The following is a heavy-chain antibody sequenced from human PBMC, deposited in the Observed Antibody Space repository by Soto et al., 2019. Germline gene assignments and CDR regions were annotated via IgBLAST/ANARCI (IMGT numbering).Heavy chain of an antibody. Sequence: SETLSLTCADYVGSVNGYYWNWFREPPGKGLEWIGEINHTGGTHYNPSLKSRVTMSVDTSKNQFSLRLSSVTAADTAIYYCATRITVFGVLIPPFDPWGQGTQVTV. CDR2: INHTGGT. V-gene: IGHV4-34*01. D-gene: IGHD3-3*01. CDR1: VGSVNGYY. CDR3: ATRITVFGVLIPPFDP. J-gene: IGHJ5*02.